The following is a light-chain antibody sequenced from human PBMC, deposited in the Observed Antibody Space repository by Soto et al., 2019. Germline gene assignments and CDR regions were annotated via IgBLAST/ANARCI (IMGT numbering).Light chain of an antibody. J-gene: IGKJ1*01. Sequence: EIVLTQSPGTQSLSPGGRATLSCRASQSVSSSYLAWYQQKPGQAPRLLIYGASSRATGIPDRFSGSGSGTDFTLTISRLEPEDFAVYYCQQYGSSPWTFGQGTKVDIK. CDR3: QQYGSSPWT. CDR2: GAS. V-gene: IGKV3-20*01. CDR1: QSVSSSY.